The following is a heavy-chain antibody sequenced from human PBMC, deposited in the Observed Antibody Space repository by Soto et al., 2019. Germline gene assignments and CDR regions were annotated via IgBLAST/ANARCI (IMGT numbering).Heavy chain of an antibody. CDR1: GFSLSTSGVA. J-gene: IGHJ5*02. CDR3: AHRLDCSGGSCYGGGWFDP. Sequence: QITLKESGPTLVKPTQTLTLTCTFSGFSLSTSGVAVGWIRQPPGKALEWLALIYWDDDKRYSPSLKSRLTITNDTSKNQVVLTMTHMDPVDTAKYYCAHRLDCSGGSCYGGGWFDPWGQGTLVTVAS. D-gene: IGHD2-15*01. V-gene: IGHV2-5*02. CDR2: IYWDDDK.